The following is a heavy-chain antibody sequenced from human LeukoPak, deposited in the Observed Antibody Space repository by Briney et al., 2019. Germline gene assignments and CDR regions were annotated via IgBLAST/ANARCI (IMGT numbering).Heavy chain of an antibody. Sequence: SETLYLTCTVSGGSISSGSYYWSWIRQPAGKGLEWIGRIYTSGSTNYNPSLKSRVTISVDTSKNQFSLKLSSVTAADTAVYYCARSYCSSTSCYNRGYYYYYYMDVWGKGTTVTVSS. V-gene: IGHV4-61*02. CDR2: IYTSGST. CDR1: GGSISSGSYY. J-gene: IGHJ6*03. D-gene: IGHD2-2*02. CDR3: ARSYCSSTSCYNRGYYYYYYMDV.